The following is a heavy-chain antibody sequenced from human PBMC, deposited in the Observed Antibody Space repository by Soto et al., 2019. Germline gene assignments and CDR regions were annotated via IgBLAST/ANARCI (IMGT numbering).Heavy chain of an antibody. CDR1: GGSISSYY. Sequence: PSETLSLTCTVSGGSISSYYWSWIRQPPGKGLEWIGYIYYSGSTNYNPSLKSRVTISVDTSKNQFSLKLSSVTAADTAVYYCASHGMTTVDYFDYWGQGTLVTVSS. CDR3: ASHGMTTVDYFDY. D-gene: IGHD4-4*01. J-gene: IGHJ4*02. CDR2: IYYSGST. V-gene: IGHV4-59*08.